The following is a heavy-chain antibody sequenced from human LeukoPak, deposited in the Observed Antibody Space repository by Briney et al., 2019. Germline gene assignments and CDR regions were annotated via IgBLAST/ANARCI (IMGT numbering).Heavy chain of an antibody. CDR1: GFTFSSYW. CDR3: ARDAGSVRGVIGYFDY. D-gene: IGHD3-10*01. CDR2: IKQDGSEK. V-gene: IGHV3-7*01. Sequence: GGSLRLSCAASGFTFSSYWMSWVRQAPGKGLEWVANIKQDGSEKYYVDSVKGRFTISRDNAKNSLYLQMNSLRAEDTAVYYCARDAGSVRGVIGYFDYWGQGTLVTVSS. J-gene: IGHJ4*02.